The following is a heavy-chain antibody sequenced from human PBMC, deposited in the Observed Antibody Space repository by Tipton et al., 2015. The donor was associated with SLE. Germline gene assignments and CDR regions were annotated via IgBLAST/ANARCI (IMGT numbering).Heavy chain of an antibody. CDR3: AREGLGTSYYYYMDV. Sequence: TLSLTCAVFGGSFSGFYWHWIRQAPGKGLEWIGEINHSGNTNYNPSLKSRVTISVDTSKNQFSLKLSSVTAADTAVYYCAREGLGTSYYYYMDVWGKGTTVTVSS. V-gene: IGHV4-34*01. J-gene: IGHJ6*03. CDR1: GGSFSGFY. CDR2: INHSGNT. D-gene: IGHD7-27*01.